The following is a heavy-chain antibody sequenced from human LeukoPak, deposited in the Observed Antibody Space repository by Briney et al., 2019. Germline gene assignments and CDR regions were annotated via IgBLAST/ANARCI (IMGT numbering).Heavy chain of an antibody. CDR1: GFTFSSYA. J-gene: IGHJ4*02. D-gene: IGHD2-2*01. Sequence: GGSLRLSCAASGFTFSSYAMHWVRQAPGKGLEWVAVISYDGSNKYYADSVKGRFTISRDNSKSTLYLQMNSLRAEDTAVYYCARDQPGPEVSYYFDYWGQGTLVTVSS. CDR2: ISYDGSNK. CDR3: ARDQPGPEVSYYFDY. V-gene: IGHV3-30-3*01.